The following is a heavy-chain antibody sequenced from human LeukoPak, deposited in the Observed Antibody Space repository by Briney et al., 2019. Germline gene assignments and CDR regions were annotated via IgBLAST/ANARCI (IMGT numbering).Heavy chain of an antibody. CDR2: IHYSGST. CDR1: GVSISSYY. Sequence: SETLSLTCTVSGVSISSYYWSWIRQPAGKGLEWIGSIHYSGSTYYNPSLKSRVTISVDTSKNQFSLKLSSVTAADTAVYYCARHSLEQVYYYYYYMDVWGKGTTVTISS. D-gene: IGHD5-24*01. J-gene: IGHJ6*03. V-gene: IGHV4-59*05. CDR3: ARHSLEQVYYYYYYMDV.